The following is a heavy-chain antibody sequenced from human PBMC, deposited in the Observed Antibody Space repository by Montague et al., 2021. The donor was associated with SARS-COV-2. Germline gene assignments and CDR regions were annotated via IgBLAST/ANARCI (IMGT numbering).Heavy chain of an antibody. J-gene: IGHJ3*02. Sequence: SETLSLTCSVSGGSMINNYWSWIRQPPGKGLEWMGYIYYTGSTDYNPSLESRATLSIDTSKNEFSLRLSSVTAADSAVFYCARWGLNNAFDIWGLGTMITISS. D-gene: IGHD1/OR15-1a*01. CDR1: GGSMINNY. CDR3: ARWGLNNAFDI. V-gene: IGHV4-59*08. CDR2: IYYTGST.